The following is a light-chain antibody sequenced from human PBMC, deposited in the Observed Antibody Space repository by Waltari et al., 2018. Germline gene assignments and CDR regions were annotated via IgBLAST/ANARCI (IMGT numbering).Light chain of an antibody. CDR2: ATS. V-gene: IGKV3-20*01. J-gene: IGKJ4*01. CDR3: QQYGTLPAT. Sequence: VLTQSPDTLSLSSGERATLSCRASQSVSTPFFLWYQQKPGQAPRLLIFATSSRATGTPDRFRGSGSGTDFTLPISRLEPEDFAVYYCQQYGTLPATFGGGTKVEIK. CDR1: QSVSTPF.